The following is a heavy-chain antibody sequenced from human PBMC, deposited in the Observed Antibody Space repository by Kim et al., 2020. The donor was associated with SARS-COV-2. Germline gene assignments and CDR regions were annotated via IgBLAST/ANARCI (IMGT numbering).Heavy chain of an antibody. Sequence: STSGRTTYNPSRQSRVTMSVDMSKNQFSLKLSSVTAADTAVYYCASALGHWGQGTLVTVSS. CDR3: ASALGH. J-gene: IGHJ4*02. D-gene: IGHD3-16*02. V-gene: IGHV4-4*07. CDR2: STSGRT.